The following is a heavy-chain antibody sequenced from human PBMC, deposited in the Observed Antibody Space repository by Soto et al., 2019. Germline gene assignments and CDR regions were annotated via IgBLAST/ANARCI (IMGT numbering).Heavy chain of an antibody. J-gene: IGHJ4*02. CDR1: GFTVSNTW. Sequence: EVQLVESGGGLVKPGGSLRLSCAASGFTVSNTWMSWVRQAPGKGLEWVSGISWNSGSIGYADSVKGRFTISRDNAKNSLYLQMNSLRAEDTALYYCAKGLHSGSYYFDYWGQGTLVTVSS. CDR3: AKGLHSGSYYFDY. CDR2: ISWNSGSI. D-gene: IGHD1-26*01. V-gene: IGHV3-9*01.